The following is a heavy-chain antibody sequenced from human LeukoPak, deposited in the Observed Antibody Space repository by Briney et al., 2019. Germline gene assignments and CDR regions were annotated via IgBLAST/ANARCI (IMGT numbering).Heavy chain of an antibody. V-gene: IGHV1-8*01. Sequence: ASVKVSCMASGYTFTSYDINWVRQATGQGLEWMGWMNPNSGNTGYAQKFQGRVTMTRNTSISTAYMELSSLRSEDTAVYYCARGRSIAARHWFDPWGQGTLVTVSS. CDR3: ARGRSIAARHWFDP. CDR2: MNPNSGNT. CDR1: GYTFTSYD. D-gene: IGHD6-6*01. J-gene: IGHJ5*02.